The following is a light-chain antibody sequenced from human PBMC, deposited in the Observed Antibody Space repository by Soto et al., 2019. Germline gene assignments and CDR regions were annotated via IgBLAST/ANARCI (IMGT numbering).Light chain of an antibody. Sequence: QSVLTQPASVSGSPGQSITISCTGTSSDVGGYNYVSWYQQHPGKAPRLMIYDVSSRPSGVSYRFSGSKSGNTASLTISGLQAEDEADYYCSSYTRSNTRYVLGNGTKVTVL. J-gene: IGLJ1*01. CDR1: SSDVGGYNY. CDR3: SSYTRSNTRYV. V-gene: IGLV2-14*01. CDR2: DVS.